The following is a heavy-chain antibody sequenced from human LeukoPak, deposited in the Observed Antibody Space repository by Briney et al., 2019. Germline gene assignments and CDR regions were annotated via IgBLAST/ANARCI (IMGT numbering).Heavy chain of an antibody. CDR3: ARVLELRGHYFDY. D-gene: IGHD1-7*01. J-gene: IGHJ4*02. V-gene: IGHV4-34*01. CDR2: INHSGST. CDR1: GGSFSGYY. Sequence: ASETLSLTCAVYGGSFSGYYWSWIRQPPGKGLEWIGEINHSGSTNYNPSLKSRVTISVDTSKNQFSLKLSSVTAADTAVYYCARVLELRGHYFDYWGQGTLVTVSS.